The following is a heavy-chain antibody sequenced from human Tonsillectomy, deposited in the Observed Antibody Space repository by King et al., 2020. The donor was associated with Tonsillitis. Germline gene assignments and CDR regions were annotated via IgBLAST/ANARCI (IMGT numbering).Heavy chain of an antibody. V-gene: IGHV3-23*04. CDR1: GFTFSSYA. D-gene: IGHD3-3*01. CDR3: AKSFWSGYYNYYYGMDV. J-gene: IGHJ6*02. Sequence: VQLVESGGGLVQPGGSLRLSCAASGFTFSSYAMSWVRQAPGNGLEWVSAISGSGGSTYYADSVKGRFTISRHNSKNTLYLQMNSLRAEDTAVYYCAKSFWSGYYNYYYGMDVWGQGTTVTVSS. CDR2: ISGSGGST.